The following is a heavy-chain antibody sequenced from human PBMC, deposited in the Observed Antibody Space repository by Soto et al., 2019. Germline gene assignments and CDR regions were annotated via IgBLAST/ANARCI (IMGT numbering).Heavy chain of an antibody. CDR2: IIPILGTA. CDR1: GGTFSSYA. Sequence: QVQLVQSGAEVKKPGSSVNVSCKASGGTFSSYAISWVRQAPGHGLEWMGGIIPILGTAHYAQKFQGRVTITAAESTSTVYMGLRSLRSEDTAWYYCSRVEEIQLWANCFDYWGQGTLVTVSS. CDR3: SRVEEIQLWANCFDY. D-gene: IGHD5-18*01. V-gene: IGHV1-69*01. J-gene: IGHJ4*02.